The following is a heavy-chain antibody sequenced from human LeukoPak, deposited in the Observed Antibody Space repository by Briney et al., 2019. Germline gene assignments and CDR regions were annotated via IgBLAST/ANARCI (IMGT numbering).Heavy chain of an antibody. CDR2: IRSKANSYAT. J-gene: IGHJ4*01. D-gene: IGHD3-22*01. CDR3: ARGLSWAYYDSRGRGVFFDY. CDR1: GFTFSGSA. V-gene: IGHV3-73*01. Sequence: GGSLRLSCAASGFTFSGSAMHWVRQASGKGLEWVGRIRSKANSYATAYAASVKGRFTISRDNAKNSLYLQISSLTAEDTAVFYCARGLSWAYYDSRGRGVFFDYWGQGSLVTVSS.